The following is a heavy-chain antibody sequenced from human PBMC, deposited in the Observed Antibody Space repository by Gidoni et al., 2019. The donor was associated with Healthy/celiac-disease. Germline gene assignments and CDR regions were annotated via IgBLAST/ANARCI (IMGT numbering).Heavy chain of an antibody. Sequence: QVQLQESGPGLVQPSQTLSLTCPVSGGSISCGGYYWSWIRQHPGKGLEWIGYSYYSGSTYYNPSLKSRVTISVDTSKNQFSLKLSSVTAADTAVYYCARVGYYDSSGYYYCIDYWGQGTLVTVSS. CDR2: SYYSGST. CDR1: GGSISCGGYY. V-gene: IGHV4-31*03. J-gene: IGHJ4*02. CDR3: ARVGYYDSSGYYYCIDY. D-gene: IGHD3-22*01.